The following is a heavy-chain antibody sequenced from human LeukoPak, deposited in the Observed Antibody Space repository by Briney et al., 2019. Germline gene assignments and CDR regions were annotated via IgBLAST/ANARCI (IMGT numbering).Heavy chain of an antibody. CDR3: ARRVGRDFWSGYYVGVTDLTETPFDY. J-gene: IGHJ4*02. Sequence: GESLKISCKGSGYSFTNYWIGWVRQMPGKGLEWMGIIYLGDSDTRYSPSFQGQVTISADKSISTAYLQWSSLKASDTAMYYCARRVGRDFWSGYYVGVTDLTETPFDYWGQGTLVTVSS. CDR2: IYLGDSDT. D-gene: IGHD3-3*01. CDR1: GYSFTNYW. V-gene: IGHV5-51*01.